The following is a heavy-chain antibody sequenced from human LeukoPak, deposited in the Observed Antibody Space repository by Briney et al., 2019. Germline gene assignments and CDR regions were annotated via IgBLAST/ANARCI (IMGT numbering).Heavy chain of an antibody. Sequence: SETLSLTCTVSGGSISSYYWSWIRQPPGKGLEWIGYIYYSGSTNYNPSLKSRVTISVDTSKNQFSLKLSSVTAADTAVYYCARGTYYYGSGSPALVYWGQGTLVTVSS. CDR1: GGSISSYY. D-gene: IGHD3-10*01. J-gene: IGHJ4*02. CDR3: ARGTYYYGSGSPALVY. CDR2: IYYSGST. V-gene: IGHV4-59*01.